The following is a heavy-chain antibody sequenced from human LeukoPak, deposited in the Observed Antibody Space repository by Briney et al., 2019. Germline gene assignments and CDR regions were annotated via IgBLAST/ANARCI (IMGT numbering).Heavy chain of an antibody. V-gene: IGHV3-74*01. Sequence: GGSLRPSCAASGFTFSSYWMHWVRQVPGKGLVWVSHINSDGSSTSYADSVKGRFTISRDNAKNTLYLQMNSLRAEDTAVYYCARDFGELLNPLDAFDIWGQGTMVTVSS. CDR1: GFTFSSYW. D-gene: IGHD3-10*01. CDR3: ARDFGELLNPLDAFDI. CDR2: INSDGSST. J-gene: IGHJ3*02.